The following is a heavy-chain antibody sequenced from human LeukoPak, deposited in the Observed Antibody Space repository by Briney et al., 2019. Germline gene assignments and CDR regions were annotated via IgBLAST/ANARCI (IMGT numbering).Heavy chain of an antibody. D-gene: IGHD3-10*01. CDR1: GGSFSGYY. CDR2: INHSGST. V-gene: IGHV4-34*01. J-gene: IGHJ6*03. CDR3: ARKEGFVVRGFMGQNSYYYYMDV. Sequence: SETPSLTCVVYGGSFSGYYWSWIRQPPGKGLEWIGEINHSGSTNYNPSLKSRVTISVDTSKNQFSLKLSSVTAADTAVYYCARKEGFVVRGFMGQNSYYYYMDVWGKGTTVTVSS.